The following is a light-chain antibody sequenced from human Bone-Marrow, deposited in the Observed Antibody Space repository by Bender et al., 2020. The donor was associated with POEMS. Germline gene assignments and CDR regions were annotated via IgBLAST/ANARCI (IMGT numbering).Light chain of an antibody. V-gene: IGLV2-14*02. CDR1: SSDVGTYNL. CDR3: SSYTSSSTWI. J-gene: IGLJ2*01. Sequence: QSALAQPASVSGSPGQSITISCTGTSSDVGTYNLVSWYQQLPGKAPKLMIYEVTKRPSGVSNRFSGSKSGNTASLTISGLQAEDEADYSCSSYTSSSTWIFGGGTRLTVL. CDR2: EVT.